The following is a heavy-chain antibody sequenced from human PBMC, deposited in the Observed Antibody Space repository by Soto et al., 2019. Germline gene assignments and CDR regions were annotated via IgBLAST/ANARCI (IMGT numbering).Heavy chain of an antibody. CDR1: GFTFSNYA. J-gene: IGHJ4*02. V-gene: IGHV3-23*01. CDR2: ISGSGGRS. D-gene: IGHD3-16*01. Sequence: EVQLLDSGGGLVQPGGSLRLSCAASGFTFSNYAMTWVRQGPGKGLEWVSGISGSGGRSYYADSVKGRFTISRDNSKSTLYLQMNSLRAEDTAVYYCAKAYFVWSSEQPYYFDYWGQGTWSPSPQ. CDR3: AKAYFVWSSEQPYYFDY.